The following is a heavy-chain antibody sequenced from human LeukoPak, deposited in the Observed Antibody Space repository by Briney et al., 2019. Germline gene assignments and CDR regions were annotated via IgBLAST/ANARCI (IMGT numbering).Heavy chain of an antibody. Sequence: GASLKISCKGSGSRFTSYWIGWVRQMPGKGLEWMGIIYPGDSDTRYSPSFQGQVTISADKSISTAYLQWSSLKASDTAMYYCALLVSSSSYYFDYWGQGTLVTVSS. CDR2: IYPGDSDT. D-gene: IGHD6-6*01. V-gene: IGHV5-51*01. CDR1: GSRFTSYW. CDR3: ALLVSSSSYYFDY. J-gene: IGHJ4*02.